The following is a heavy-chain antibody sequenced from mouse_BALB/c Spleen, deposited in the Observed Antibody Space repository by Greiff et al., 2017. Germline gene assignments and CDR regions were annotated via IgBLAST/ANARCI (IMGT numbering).Heavy chain of an antibody. CDR1: GFSLTSYG. J-gene: IGHJ3*01. V-gene: IGHV2-2*02. Sequence: VKLMESGPGLVQPSQSLSITCTVSGFSLTSYGVHWVRQSPGKGLEWLGVIWSGGSTDYNAAFISRLSISKDNSKSQVFFKMNSLQANDTAIYYCARGGYDRGELAYWGQGTLVTVSA. CDR3: ARGGYDRGELAY. D-gene: IGHD2-2*01. CDR2: IWSGGST.